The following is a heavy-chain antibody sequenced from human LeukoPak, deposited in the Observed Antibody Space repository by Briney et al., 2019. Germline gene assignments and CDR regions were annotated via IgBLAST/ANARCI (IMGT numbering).Heavy chain of an antibody. CDR3: ARGYGGNSPDY. CDR2: ISAYNGNT. V-gene: IGHV1-18*01. Sequence: ASVKVSCKASGYTFTNYGISWVRQAPGQGLEWMGWISAYNGNTKYAQSLQGRVTMTSDTSTSTAYMELRSLRSDDTAVYYCARGYGGNSPDYWGQGTLVTVSS. J-gene: IGHJ4*02. D-gene: IGHD4-23*01. CDR1: GYTFTNYG.